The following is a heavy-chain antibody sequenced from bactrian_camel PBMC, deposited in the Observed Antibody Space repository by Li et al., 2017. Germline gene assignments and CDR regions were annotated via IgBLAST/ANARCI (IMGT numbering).Heavy chain of an antibody. CDR2: IDSGGSTT. D-gene: IGHD1*01. CDR3: ALAARNEGCWAGLHTADFPH. J-gene: IGHJ4*01. V-gene: IGHV3S1*01. Sequence: HVQLVESGGGLVQPGGSLRLSCAASGFIFSNYWMYWVRQAPGKGREWVASIDSGGSTTYYADSVKGRFLISKDSAKNTLYLQMNSLKPEDTAMYYCALAARNEGCWAGLHTADFPHWGQGTQVTVS. CDR1: GFIFSNYW.